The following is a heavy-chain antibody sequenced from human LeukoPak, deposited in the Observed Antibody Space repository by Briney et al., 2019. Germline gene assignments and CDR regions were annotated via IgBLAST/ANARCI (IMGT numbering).Heavy chain of an antibody. D-gene: IGHD3-10*01. V-gene: IGHV4-59*01. J-gene: IGHJ2*01. CDR1: GGSINSYY. Sequence: SETLSLTCTVSGGSINSYYWSWIRQPPGKGLEWIGNMYYSGSTNYNPSLKSRVTISVDTSKNQFSLKLSSVTAADTAVYYCVRSPGGWYFALWGRGTLVTVSS. CDR3: VRSPGGWYFAL. CDR2: MYYSGST.